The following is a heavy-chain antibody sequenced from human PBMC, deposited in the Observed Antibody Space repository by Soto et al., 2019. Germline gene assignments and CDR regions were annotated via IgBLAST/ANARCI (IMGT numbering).Heavy chain of an antibody. V-gene: IGHV4-59*01. CDR1: GGSISSYY. CDR2: IYYSGST. Sequence: SETLSLTCTVSGGSISSYYWSWIRQPPGKGLEWIGYIYYSGSTNYNPSLKSRVTISVDTSKNQFSLKLSSVTAADTAVYYCARGPDLYYDFWSGSQLFDYWGQGTLVTVSS. J-gene: IGHJ4*02. CDR3: ARGPDLYYDFWSGSQLFDY. D-gene: IGHD3-3*01.